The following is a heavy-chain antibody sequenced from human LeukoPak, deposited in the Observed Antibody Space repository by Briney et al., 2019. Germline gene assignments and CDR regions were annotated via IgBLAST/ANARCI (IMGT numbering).Heavy chain of an antibody. J-gene: IGHJ4*02. CDR3: ARLGTVDTAMVYYFDY. V-gene: IGHV4-59*08. CDR1: GGSMSGQF. Sequence: SETLSLTCTFSGGSMSGQFWSWFRQPPGKGLEWIGYVHSSGSTNYNPSLKSRVTISIDTSKNQFSLNLSSVTAADTAVYYCARLGTVDTAMVYYFDYWGQGTLVTVSS. CDR2: VHSSGST. D-gene: IGHD5-18*01.